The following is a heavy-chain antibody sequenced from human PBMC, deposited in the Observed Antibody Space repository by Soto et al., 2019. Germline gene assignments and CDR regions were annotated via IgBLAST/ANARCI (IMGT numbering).Heavy chain of an antibody. D-gene: IGHD5-18*01. J-gene: IGHJ5*02. CDR3: ARGRGYSYGLDP. CDR1: GDSISSNNNY. Sequence: NPSETLSLTCTVSGDSISSNNNYWSWIRQPPGEGLEWIGFISYSGTTSYSPSLKSRVAISLDTSKNQFSLSLSSVIAADTAVYYCARGRGYSYGLDPWGQGTLVTVSS. V-gene: IGHV4-30-4*01. CDR2: ISYSGTT.